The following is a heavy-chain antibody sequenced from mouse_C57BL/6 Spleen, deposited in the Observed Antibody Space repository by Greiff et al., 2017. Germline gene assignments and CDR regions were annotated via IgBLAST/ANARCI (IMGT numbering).Heavy chain of an antibody. CDR1: GYTFTDYN. J-gene: IGHJ3*01. CDR3: ARGVWYHPGFAY. V-gene: IGHV1-18*01. D-gene: IGHD2-10*02. CDR2: INPNNGGT. Sequence: EVQLQQSGPELVKPGASVKIPCKASGYTFTDYNMDWVKQSHGKSLEWIGDINPNNGGTIYNQKFKGKATLTVDKSSSTAYMELRSLTSEDTAVYYCARGVWYHPGFAYWGQGTLVTVSA.